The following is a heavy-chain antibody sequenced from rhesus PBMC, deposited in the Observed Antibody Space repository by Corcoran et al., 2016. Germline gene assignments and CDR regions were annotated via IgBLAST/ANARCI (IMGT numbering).Heavy chain of an antibody. V-gene: IGHV4-173*01. Sequence: QLQLQESGPGLVKPLETLSLTCVVSDGSISNTYWNWIRQPPGKGLEWIARISGSGGGTDYNPSLKSRVTISRDMSKNQFSLKVNSVTAADTAVYYCARSVWTSWDNRFDVWGAGVLVTVSS. CDR3: ARSVWTSWDNRFDV. J-gene: IGHJ5-1*01. D-gene: IGHD3-3*01. CDR1: DGSISNTY. CDR2: ISGSGGGT.